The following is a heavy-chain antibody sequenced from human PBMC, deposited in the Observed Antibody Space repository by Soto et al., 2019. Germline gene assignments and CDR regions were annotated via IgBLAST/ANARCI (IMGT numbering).Heavy chain of an antibody. CDR3: ARGREQWLVDAFDI. D-gene: IGHD6-19*01. CDR2: VNPTGST. V-gene: IGHV4-34*01. J-gene: IGHJ3*02. CDR1: GGSFSGYY. Sequence: SETLSLTCAVYGGSFSGYYWGWIRQPPGKGLEWIGEVNPTGSTKYNPSLKSRVTISVDTSKNQFSLNLNSVTAADTALYYCARGREQWLVDAFDIWGQGTMVTVSS.